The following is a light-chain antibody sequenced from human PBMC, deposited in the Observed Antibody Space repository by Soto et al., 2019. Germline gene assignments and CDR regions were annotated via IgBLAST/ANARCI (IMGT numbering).Light chain of an antibody. J-gene: IGKJ5*01. CDR2: AAS. V-gene: IGKV1-9*01. Sequence: DIQMTQSPSTLSGSVGYRVTITCRASQVISNYLAWYQQRPGKAPKLLIYAASTLQSGVPSRFSGSGSATDFTLTISSLQPEDFATYYCQQLNSYPITFGQGTQLENK. CDR3: QQLNSYPIT. CDR1: QVISNY.